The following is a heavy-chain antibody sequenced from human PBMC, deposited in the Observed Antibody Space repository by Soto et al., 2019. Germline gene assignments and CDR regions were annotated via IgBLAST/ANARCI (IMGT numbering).Heavy chain of an antibody. CDR1: GFVFRSYW. V-gene: IGHV3-7*01. CDR2: INQDGSEK. Sequence: GGSLRLSCAASGFVFRSYWMSWVRQAPGKGLEWVANINQDGSEKYYVDSVRGRFIISRDNAENSLYLQMNSLRAEDTALYYCARDGVAAGLYLDNWGQGTMLTVYS. CDR3: ARDGVAAGLYLDN. D-gene: IGHD6-19*01. J-gene: IGHJ4*02.